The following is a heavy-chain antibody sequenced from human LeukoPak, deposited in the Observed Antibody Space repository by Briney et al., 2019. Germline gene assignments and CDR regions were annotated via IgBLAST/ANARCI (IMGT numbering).Heavy chain of an antibody. Sequence: SETLSLTCTVSSDSISSYYWSWIRQPPEKGPELIGYIYYSGSTNYNPSLKSRVTISVDTSTNQFSLKLSSVTAADTALYYCARVMFRAYSSGYYFFDYWGQGTLVTASS. CDR1: SDSISSYY. J-gene: IGHJ4*02. D-gene: IGHD3-22*01. CDR3: ARVMFRAYSSGYYFFDY. CDR2: IYYSGST. V-gene: IGHV4-59*01.